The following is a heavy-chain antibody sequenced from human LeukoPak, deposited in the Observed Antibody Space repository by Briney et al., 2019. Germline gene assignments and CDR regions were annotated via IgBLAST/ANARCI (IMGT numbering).Heavy chain of an antibody. CDR3: ARNELGGPLFQH. D-gene: IGHD1-1*01. Sequence: ASVKVSCKASGYTFTSYAMNWVRQAPGQGLEWMGWINTNTGNPTYVQGFTGRFVFSLDTSVSTAYLQISSLKAEDTAVYYCARNELGGPLFQHWGQAPWSPSPQ. V-gene: IGHV7-4-1*02. CDR2: INTNTGNP. CDR1: GYTFTSYA. J-gene: IGHJ1*01.